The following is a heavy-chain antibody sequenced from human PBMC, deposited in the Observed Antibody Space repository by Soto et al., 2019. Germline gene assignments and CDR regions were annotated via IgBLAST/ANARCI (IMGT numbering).Heavy chain of an antibody. CDR2: ISAYSGST. CDR3: ARDFTKSSSWPYYFDY. Sequence: ASVKVSCKASGYTFTTYGISWVRQAPGQGLEWMGWISAYSGSTKFAQKLQGRVTMTTDTSTTTAYMELRSLTSDDTAVYYCARDFTKSSSWPYYFDYWGQGTXVTVSS. CDR1: GYTFTTYG. D-gene: IGHD6-13*01. V-gene: IGHV1-18*01. J-gene: IGHJ4*02.